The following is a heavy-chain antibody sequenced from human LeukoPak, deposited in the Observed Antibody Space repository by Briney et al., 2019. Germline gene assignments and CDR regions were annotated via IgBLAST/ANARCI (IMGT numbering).Heavy chain of an antibody. D-gene: IGHD3-22*01. CDR2: INPNGKIT. J-gene: IGHJ4*02. Sequence: GGSLRLSCAASGFIFGNYWMHWVRQVPGKGLVWVARINPNGKITTYTDSVKGRFTISRDNSKNTLYLQMNSLRAEDTAVYYCARDLGPHYYDSSGFDYWGQGTLVTVSS. V-gene: IGHV3-74*01. CDR3: ARDLGPHYYDSSGFDY. CDR1: GFIFGNYW.